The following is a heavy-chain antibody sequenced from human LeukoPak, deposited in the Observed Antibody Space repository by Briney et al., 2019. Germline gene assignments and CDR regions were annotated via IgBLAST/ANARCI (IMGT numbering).Heavy chain of an antibody. CDR3: ARVSYYDSSGPKDY. CDR1: GGSFSGYY. J-gene: IGHJ4*02. Sequence: PLETLSLTCAVYGGSFSGYYWSWIRQPPGKGLEWIGEINHSGSTNYNPSLKSRVTISVDTCKNQFSLKLSSVTAAGTAVYYCARVSYYDSSGPKDYWGQGTLVTVSS. V-gene: IGHV4-34*01. CDR2: INHSGST. D-gene: IGHD3-22*01.